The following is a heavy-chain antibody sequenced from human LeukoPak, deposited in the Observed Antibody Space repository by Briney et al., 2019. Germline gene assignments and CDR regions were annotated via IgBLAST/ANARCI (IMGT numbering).Heavy chain of an antibody. J-gene: IGHJ6*03. CDR3: ARGNKYDILTGYWYGAYYMDV. CDR2: MNPNSGNT. D-gene: IGHD3-9*01. Sequence: ASVKVSCKASGYTFTSYDINWERQATGQGLEWMGWMNPNSGNTGYAQKFQGRVTMTRNTSISTAYMELSSLRSEDTAVYYCARGNKYDILTGYWYGAYYMDVWGKGTTVTISS. V-gene: IGHV1-8*01. CDR1: GYTFTSYD.